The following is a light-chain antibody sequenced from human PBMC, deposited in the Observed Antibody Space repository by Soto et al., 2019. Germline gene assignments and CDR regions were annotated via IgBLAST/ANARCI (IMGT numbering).Light chain of an antibody. J-gene: IGLJ3*02. CDR1: SSDVGAYNY. CDR2: EVT. CDR3: SSFASGNTWV. V-gene: IGLV2-8*01. Sequence: QSVLTQPPSASGSPGQSVTISCTGTSSDVGAYNYVSWYQQHAGKAPKLVIYEVTKRPSGVPDRFSGSKSANTASLTVSGLQAEDEADYYCSSFASGNTWVFGGGTKVTVL.